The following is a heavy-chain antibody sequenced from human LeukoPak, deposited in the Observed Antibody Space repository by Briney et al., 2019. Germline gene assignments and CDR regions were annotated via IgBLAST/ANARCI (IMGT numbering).Heavy chain of an antibody. J-gene: IGHJ4*02. CDR3: ARLSVGDYDY. Sequence: KPSETLSLTCVVYGGSFSGYYWSWIRQTPGEGLEWIEEINHSGSTNYTPSLKSRVTISVDTSKSQFSLKLSSVTAADTAVYYCARLSVGDYDYWGQGTLVTSSS. CDR1: GGSFSGYY. D-gene: IGHD4-17*01. CDR2: INHSGST. V-gene: IGHV4-34*01.